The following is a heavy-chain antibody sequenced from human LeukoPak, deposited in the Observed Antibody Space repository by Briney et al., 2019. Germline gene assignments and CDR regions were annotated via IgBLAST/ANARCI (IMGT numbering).Heavy chain of an antibody. V-gene: IGHV3-11*04. J-gene: IGHJ6*03. D-gene: IGHD6-19*01. CDR2: ISSSGSTI. CDR1: GFTFSNAW. Sequence: GGSLRLSCAASGFTFSNAWMSWVRQAPGKGLEWVSYISSSGSTIYYADSVKGQFTISRDNAKNSLYLQMNSLRAEDTAVYYCARDRGLIAVASGENYYMDVWGKGTTVTISS. CDR3: ARDRGLIAVASGENYYMDV.